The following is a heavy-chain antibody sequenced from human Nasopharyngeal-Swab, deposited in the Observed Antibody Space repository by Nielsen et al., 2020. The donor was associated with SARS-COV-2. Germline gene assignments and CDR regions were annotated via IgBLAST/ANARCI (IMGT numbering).Heavy chain of an antibody. V-gene: IGHV3-23*01. CDR2: ISGSGGST. D-gene: IGHD5-18*01. Sequence: GESLKISCAASGFTFSSYGMHWVRQAPGKGLEWVSAISGSGGSTYYADSVKGRFTISRDNSKNTLYLQMNSLRAEDTAVYYCAKDVDTAMVSTQLDYWGQGTLVTVSS. CDR3: AKDVDTAMVSTQLDY. J-gene: IGHJ4*02. CDR1: GFTFSSYG.